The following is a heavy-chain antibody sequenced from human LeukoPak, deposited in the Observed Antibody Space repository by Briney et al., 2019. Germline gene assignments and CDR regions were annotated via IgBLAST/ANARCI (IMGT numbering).Heavy chain of an antibody. V-gene: IGHV3-7*03. D-gene: IGHD6-19*01. CDR2: IKQDGSEK. Sequence: GGSLRLSCAASGFTFSNYWMSWVRQAPGKGLEWVANIKQDGSEKYYVDSVKGRFTISRDNAKNSLYLQMNSLRAEDTAVYYCARNLAVGPPWWFDPWGQGTLVTVSS. CDR3: ARNLAVGPPWWFDP. J-gene: IGHJ5*02. CDR1: GFTFSNYW.